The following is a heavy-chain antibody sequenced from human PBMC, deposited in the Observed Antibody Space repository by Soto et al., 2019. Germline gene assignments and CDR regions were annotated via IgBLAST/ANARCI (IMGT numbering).Heavy chain of an antibody. V-gene: IGHV1-69*13. CDR3: ARSERELPHSFEY. CDR2: IIPIFGTA. J-gene: IGHJ4*02. D-gene: IGHD3-10*01. Sequence: ASVKVSCKASGGTFSSYAISWVRQAPGQGLEWMGGIIPIFGTANYAQKFQGRVTITAAESTITAYMGVGSLRSENSAVDCWARSERELPHSFEYWGQEALVTVSS. CDR1: GGTFSSYA.